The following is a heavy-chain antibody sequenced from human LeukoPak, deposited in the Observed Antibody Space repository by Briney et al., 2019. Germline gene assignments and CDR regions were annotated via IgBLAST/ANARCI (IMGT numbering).Heavy chain of an antibody. CDR3: ARGPGLRYFDFDY. Sequence: QSGGSLRLSCTASGFTFSSHWMGWVRQAPGKGLEWVANIKKDGSETHYVDSVKGRFTISRDNAKNSLYLQMNSLRAEDTAVYYCARGPGLRYFDFDYWGQGTLVTVSS. V-gene: IGHV3-7*01. J-gene: IGHJ4*02. CDR1: GFTFSSHW. D-gene: IGHD3-9*01. CDR2: IKKDGSET.